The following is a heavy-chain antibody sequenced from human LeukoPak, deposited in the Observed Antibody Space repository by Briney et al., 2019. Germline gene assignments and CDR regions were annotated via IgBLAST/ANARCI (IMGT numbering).Heavy chain of an antibody. CDR1: GFSVRTNF. J-gene: IGHJ4*02. Sequence: SGGSLRLSCAVSGFSVRTNFMSWVRQAPGKGLEWVSVIYTGGGTDHADSVKGRFTISRDNSKNTLSLQMNGLRADDTAIYYCTRSGYRHPYHFESWGQGTLVIVSS. CDR2: IYTGGGT. CDR3: TRSGYRHPYHFES. D-gene: IGHD3-22*01. V-gene: IGHV3-53*01.